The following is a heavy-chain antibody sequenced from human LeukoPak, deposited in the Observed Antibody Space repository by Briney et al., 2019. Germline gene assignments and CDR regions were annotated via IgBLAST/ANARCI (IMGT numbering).Heavy chain of an antibody. V-gene: IGHV4-34*01. J-gene: IGHJ4*02. CDR3: ARYCSSTSCYIYYFDY. Sequence: SETLSFTCAVYGGSFSGYYWSWIRQPPGKGLEWIGEINHSGSTNYNPSLKSRVTISEDTSKNQFSLKLSSVTAADTAVYYCARYCSSTSCYIYYFDYWGQGTLVTVSS. CDR2: INHSGST. D-gene: IGHD2-2*02. CDR1: GGSFSGYY.